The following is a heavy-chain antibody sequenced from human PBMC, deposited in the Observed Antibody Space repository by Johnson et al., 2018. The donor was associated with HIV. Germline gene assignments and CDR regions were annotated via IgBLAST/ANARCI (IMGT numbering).Heavy chain of an antibody. CDR3: ARDLPGGSSSVDACDR. D-gene: IGHD6-6*01. V-gene: IGHV3-7*05. J-gene: IGHJ3*02. CDR1: GFTFSSYW. Sequence: VQLVESGGGLIQPGGSLRLSCAASGFTFSSYWMSWVRQAPGKGLEWVANIKQDGSEKYYVDSVKGRFTISRDNAKNSLYLQMNSLRADDTAVYYCARDLPGGSSSVDACDRWGQGTM. CDR2: IKQDGSEK.